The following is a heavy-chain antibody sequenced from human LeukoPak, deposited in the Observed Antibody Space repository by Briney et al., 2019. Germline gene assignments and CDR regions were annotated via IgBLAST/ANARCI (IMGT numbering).Heavy chain of an antibody. D-gene: IGHD3-3*01. CDR3: ARGGIFGVVTRYYYYYMDV. Sequence: GGSLRLSCAASGFTFSSYSMNWVRQAPGKGLEWVSYISSSSSTIYYADSVKGRFTISRDNAKNSLYLQMNSLRAEDTAVYYCARGGIFGVVTRYYYYYMDVWGKGTTVTVSS. CDR2: ISSSSSTI. J-gene: IGHJ6*03. V-gene: IGHV3-48*01. CDR1: GFTFSSYS.